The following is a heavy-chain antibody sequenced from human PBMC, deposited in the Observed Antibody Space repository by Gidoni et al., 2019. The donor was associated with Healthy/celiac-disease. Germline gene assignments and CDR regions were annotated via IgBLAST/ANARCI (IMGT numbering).Heavy chain of an antibody. D-gene: IGHD2-2*01. J-gene: IGHJ5*02. CDR1: GGSISSSSYY. V-gene: IGHV4-39*01. CDR2: IYYSGST. CDR3: ARQAHIVVVPAAIEYPNWFDP. Sequence: QLQLQESGSGLEKPSETLSLTCTVSGGSISSSSYYWGWIRQPPGKGLEWIGSIYYSGSTYYNPSLKSRVTISVDTSKNQFSLKLSSVTAADTAVYYCARQAHIVVVPAAIEYPNWFDPWGQGTLVTVSS.